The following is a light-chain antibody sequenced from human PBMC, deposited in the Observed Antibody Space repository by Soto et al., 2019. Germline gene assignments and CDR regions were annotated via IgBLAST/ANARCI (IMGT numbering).Light chain of an antibody. Sequence: IVLTQSPDTLSLSPGERATLSCRASQSVSSNRLAWYQQKPGQAPRLLIYGASTRATGIPDRFSGSGSGTDFTLTISRLEPADFAAYYCQQYDTSPRTFGQGTKVEI. J-gene: IGKJ1*01. CDR2: GAS. CDR1: QSVSSNR. CDR3: QQYDTSPRT. V-gene: IGKV3-20*01.